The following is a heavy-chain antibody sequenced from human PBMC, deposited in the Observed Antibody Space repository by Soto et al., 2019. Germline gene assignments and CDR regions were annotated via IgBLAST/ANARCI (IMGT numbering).Heavy chain of an antibody. CDR2: IDTYGSRN. Sequence: GGSLRLSCAASRFNFNTYWMYWVRQAPGKGLEWVANIDTYGSRNNYVDSVKGRFIISRDNAKNSLFLQMNSLRADDTAVYYCGRVPLDGNYANGVDVWGQGTTVTVSS. V-gene: IGHV3-7*03. CDR3: GRVPLDGNYANGVDV. CDR1: RFNFNTYW. J-gene: IGHJ6*02. D-gene: IGHD4-17*01.